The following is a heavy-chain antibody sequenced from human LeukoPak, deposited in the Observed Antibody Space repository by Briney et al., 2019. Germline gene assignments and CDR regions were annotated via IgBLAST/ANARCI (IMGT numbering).Heavy chain of an antibody. V-gene: IGHV4-59*08. J-gene: IGHJ3*02. CDR2: MYESGST. CDR1: GGXMSSYY. D-gene: IGHD1-26*01. CDR3: ARHGTSGIYRRPFDI. Sequence: SETLSLTCTVSGGXMSSYYWSWIRQPPGKGLEWIGGMYESGSTNYNPSLKSRVTISVDTSNNQFSLKLNSVTAADTAVYYCARHGTSGIYRRPFDIWGQGTMVTVS.